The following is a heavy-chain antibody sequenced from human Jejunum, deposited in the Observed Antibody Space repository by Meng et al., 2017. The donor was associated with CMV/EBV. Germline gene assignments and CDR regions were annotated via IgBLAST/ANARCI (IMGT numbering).Heavy chain of an antibody. CDR1: GFIFSDDW. D-gene: IGHD3/OR15-3a*01. J-gene: IGHJ4*02. CDR2: IKSDGSGT. CDR3: VRGGGGSYYGFR. Sequence: AASGFIFSDDWMSWVRQGPGKGLVWASRIKSDGSGTTYADSVKGRFTVSRDNAKNTLYLQMDSLRAEDTAVYYCVRGGGGSYYGFRWGRGTLVTVSS. V-gene: IGHV3-74*01.